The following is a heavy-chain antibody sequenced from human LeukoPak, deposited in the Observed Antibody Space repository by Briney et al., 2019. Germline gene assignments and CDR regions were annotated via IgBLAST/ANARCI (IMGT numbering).Heavy chain of an antibody. CDR2: IYYSGST. J-gene: IGHJ4*02. D-gene: IGHD4-23*01. CDR3: ARDGYGGNWGFDY. CDR1: GGSISSYY. Sequence: PSETLSLTCTVSGGSISSYYWSWIRQPPGKGLEWIGYIYYSGSTNYNPSLKSRVTISVDTSKNQFSLKLSSVTAADTAVYYCARDGYGGNWGFDYWGQGTLVTVSS. V-gene: IGHV4-59*01.